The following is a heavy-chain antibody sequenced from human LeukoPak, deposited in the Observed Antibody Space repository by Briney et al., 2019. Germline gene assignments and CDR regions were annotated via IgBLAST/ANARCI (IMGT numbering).Heavy chain of an antibody. D-gene: IGHD5-18*01. J-gene: IGHJ4*02. CDR1: GFTFDDYA. Sequence: GGSLRLSCAGSGFTFDDYAMHWVRQAPGKGLEWVSLITTDGGSTYYADSVKGRFSICRDNSKNSLYVQMHSLRSDDTGFYYCASGPRGYSYGLAFEDWGQGTLVTVSS. CDR3: ASGPRGYSYGLAFED. CDR2: ITTDGGST. V-gene: IGHV3-43*01.